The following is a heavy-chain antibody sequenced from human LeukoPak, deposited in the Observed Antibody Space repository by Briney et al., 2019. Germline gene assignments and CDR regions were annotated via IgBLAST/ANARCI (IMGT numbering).Heavy chain of an antibody. Sequence: SETLSLTCAVYGGSFSGYYWSWIRQPPGKGLEWIGEINHSGSTNYNPSLKSRVTTSVDTSKNQFSLKLSSVTVADTAVYYCARVPPGAWYNFDYWGQGTLVTVSS. CDR3: ARVPPGAWYNFDY. D-gene: IGHD1-1*01. J-gene: IGHJ4*02. CDR1: GGSFSGYY. V-gene: IGHV4-34*01. CDR2: INHSGST.